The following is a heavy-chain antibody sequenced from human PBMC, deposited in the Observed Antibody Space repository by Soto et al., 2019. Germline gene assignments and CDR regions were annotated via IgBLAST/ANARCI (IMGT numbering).Heavy chain of an antibody. Sequence: QVQLVQSGAEVKKPGSSVKVSCKASGGTFSSYAISWVRQAPGQGLEWMGGIIPIFGTANYAQKFQGRVTITADKSTSTAYTELRSLRSEDTAVYYGARGYSYGYRYAAYYHGMDVWGQGTTVTVSS. CDR2: IIPIFGTA. V-gene: IGHV1-69*06. CDR3: ARGYSYGYRYAAYYHGMDV. CDR1: GGTFSSYA. J-gene: IGHJ6*02. D-gene: IGHD5-18*01.